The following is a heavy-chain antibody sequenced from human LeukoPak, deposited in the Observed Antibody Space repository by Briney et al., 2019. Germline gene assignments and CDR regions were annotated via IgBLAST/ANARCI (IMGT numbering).Heavy chain of an antibody. CDR1: GFTFDDYA. V-gene: IGHV3-9*01. J-gene: IGHJ6*02. D-gene: IGHD6-19*01. CDR3: ARGNRDTSGFYFYYGMDV. CDR2: ISWDSRNI. Sequence: GRSLRLSCAASGFTFDDYAMFWVRQAPGKGLEWVSGISWDSRNIGYAASVKGRFTTSRDNGKNSLYLQMSSLRPDDTALYYCARGNRDTSGFYFYYGMDVWGPGSTVTVSS.